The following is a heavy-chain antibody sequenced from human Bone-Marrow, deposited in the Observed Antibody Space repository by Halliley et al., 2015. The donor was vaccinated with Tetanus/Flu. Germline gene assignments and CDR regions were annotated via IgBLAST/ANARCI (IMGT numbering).Heavy chain of an antibody. Sequence: WVGCIFYSGRPTYNPSLRSRVTISADTSKNQFSLKLSSVTAADTAVYYCARGNTPLSRDWFGPWGQGILVSVSS. CDR2: IFYSGRP. CDR3: ARGNTPLSRDWFGP. V-gene: IGHV4-59*09. J-gene: IGHJ5*02. D-gene: IGHD2-2*02.